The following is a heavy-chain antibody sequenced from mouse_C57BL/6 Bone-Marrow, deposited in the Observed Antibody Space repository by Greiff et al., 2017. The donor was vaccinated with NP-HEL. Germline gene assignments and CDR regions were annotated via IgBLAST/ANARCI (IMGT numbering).Heavy chain of an antibody. D-gene: IGHD1-1*01. J-gene: IGHJ2*01. CDR2: IHPNSGST. CDR3: ARWNYYGSSLDY. CDR1: GYTFTSYW. V-gene: IGHV1-64*01. Sequence: QVQLQQSGAELVKPGASVKLSCKASGYTFTSYWMHWVKQRPGQGLEWIGMIHPNSGSTNYNEKFKSKATLTVDKSSSTAYMQLSSLTSEDSAVYYCARWNYYGSSLDYWGQGTTLTVSS.